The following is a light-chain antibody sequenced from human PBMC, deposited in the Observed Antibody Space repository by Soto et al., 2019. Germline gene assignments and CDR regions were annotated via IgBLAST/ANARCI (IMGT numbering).Light chain of an antibody. V-gene: IGLV1-44*01. Sequence: QSVLTQPPSASGTPGQRVTISCSGSSSNIGSNTVNWYQQLPGTAPKLLIYSNKQRPSGVPDRFSGSKSGTSASLAISGLQSEDEADYYCATWDDSLNGYVVFGGGTKFTVL. CDR3: ATWDDSLNGYVV. CDR2: SNK. J-gene: IGLJ2*01. CDR1: SSNIGSNT.